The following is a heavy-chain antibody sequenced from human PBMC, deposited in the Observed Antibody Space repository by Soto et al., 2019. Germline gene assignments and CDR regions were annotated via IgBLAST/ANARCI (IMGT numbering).Heavy chain of an antibody. D-gene: IGHD3-10*02. V-gene: IGHV3-30*02. CDR1: GFIFSNNG. CDR2: MSYDGSDT. CDR3: TIVRVADSALDH. Sequence: PGGSLRLSCVGSGFIFSNNGMHWVRQTPGKGLEWVAFMSYDGSDTFYANSVKGRFTISRDNSKNTLFQHMSNLRAEDTAMYYCTIVRVADSALDHCGQGTLVTVSS. J-gene: IGHJ4*02.